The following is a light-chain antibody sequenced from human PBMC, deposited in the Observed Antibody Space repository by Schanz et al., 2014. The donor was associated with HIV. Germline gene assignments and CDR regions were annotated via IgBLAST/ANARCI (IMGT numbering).Light chain of an antibody. CDR3: LQSDTPPLT. CDR2: AAS. Sequence: DIQMTQSPSSLSASVGDRVTITCRASQGLSNHLTWFQVKPGEAPKPLIYAASTLQSGVPSRFRGSGSGTDFTLTVSSLQPEDFATYYCLQSDTPPLTFGGGTKVEI. J-gene: IGKJ4*01. CDR1: QGLSNH. V-gene: IGKV1-39*01.